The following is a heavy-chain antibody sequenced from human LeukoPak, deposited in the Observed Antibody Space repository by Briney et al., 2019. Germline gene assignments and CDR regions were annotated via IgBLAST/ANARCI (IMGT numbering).Heavy chain of an antibody. V-gene: IGHV3-30*01. CDR2: ISAGGTYE. D-gene: IGHD3-10*01. J-gene: IGHJ4*02. CDR3: ARDSTYYYDSGSSGPHYFDN. Sequence: GGSLRLSCAASGFTFSNYAMHWVRQAPGKGLEWVSLISAGGTYEYYADSGKGRFTISRYNSKNTLYLQLNSLSAEDTAVYYCARDSTYYYDSGSSGPHYFDNWGQGTLVTVSS. CDR1: GFTFSNYA.